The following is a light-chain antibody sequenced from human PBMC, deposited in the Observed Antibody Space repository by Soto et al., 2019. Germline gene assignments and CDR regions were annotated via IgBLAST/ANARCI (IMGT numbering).Light chain of an antibody. J-gene: IGKJ2*01. CDR1: QSITTK. V-gene: IGKV3-15*01. Sequence: MTQSPATLSVSPGERATLSCRARQSITTKLVWYQQKPGQAPRLLIYDASTRAAGIPVRFSGSGSGTEFTLTISSLQSEDVAVYYCQQYNNWPPYTFGQGTKLEIK. CDR3: QQYNNWPPYT. CDR2: DAS.